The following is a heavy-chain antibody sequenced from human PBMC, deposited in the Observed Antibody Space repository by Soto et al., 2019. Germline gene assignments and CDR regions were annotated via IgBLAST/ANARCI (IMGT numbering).Heavy chain of an antibody. Sequence: ALVKVSCKSSGYTFSMFDISWVRQAPGQGLEWMGWISGYNGNTNYEQKFQDRVTMTTDTTTNTAYMELRSLRSDDTAVYYCAREGPRPYYYYGMDVWGQGTTVTVSS. CDR1: GYTFSMFD. CDR3: AREGPRPYYYYGMDV. CDR2: ISGYNGNT. V-gene: IGHV1-18*01. J-gene: IGHJ6*02.